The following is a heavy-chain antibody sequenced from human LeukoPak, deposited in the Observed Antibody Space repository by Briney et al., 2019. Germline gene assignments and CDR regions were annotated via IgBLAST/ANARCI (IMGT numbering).Heavy chain of an antibody. V-gene: IGHV4-61*09. D-gene: IGHD3-16*01. Sequence: SQTLSLTCTVSGGSISNTNYYWSWIRQAAGKGLEWIGHIYSSESTHYNPSLKSRVTISVDTSKNQFSLKLSSVTAADTAVYYCARETSQKGAHYMDVWGKGTTVTISS. CDR1: GGSISNTNYY. CDR3: ARETSQKGAHYMDV. J-gene: IGHJ6*03. CDR2: IYSSEST.